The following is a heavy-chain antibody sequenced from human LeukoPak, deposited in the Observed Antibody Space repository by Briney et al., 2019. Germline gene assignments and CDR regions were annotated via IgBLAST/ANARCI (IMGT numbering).Heavy chain of an antibody. V-gene: IGHV4-59*01. CDR2: IHHGVSP. CDR3: AREGGNWNAPGYYFDY. Sequence: SETLSLTCTVSGGSINSYYWSWIRQPPGKGLEWIGCIHHGVSPTYNPSLKSRVTMSVDTSKNQFSLKVNSVTAADTAVYYCAREGGNWNAPGYYFDYWGQGTLVTVSS. D-gene: IGHD1-1*01. J-gene: IGHJ4*02. CDR1: GGSINSYY.